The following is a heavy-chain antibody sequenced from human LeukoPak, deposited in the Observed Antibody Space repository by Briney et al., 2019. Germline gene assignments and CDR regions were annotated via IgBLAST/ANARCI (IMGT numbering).Heavy chain of an antibody. V-gene: IGHV4-61*02. CDR1: GGSISSGSYH. Sequence: SETLSLTCTVSGGSISSGSYHWSWIRQPAGTGLEWIGRIYTSGSTNYNPSLKSRVTISVDTSKNQFSLKLSSVTAADTAVYYCAREGFNREIDIWGQGTMVTVSS. J-gene: IGHJ3*02. D-gene: IGHD1-26*01. CDR2: IYTSGST. CDR3: AREGFNREIDI.